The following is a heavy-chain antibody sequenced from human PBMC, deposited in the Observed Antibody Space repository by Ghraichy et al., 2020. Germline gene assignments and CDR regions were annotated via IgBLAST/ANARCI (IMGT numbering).Heavy chain of an antibody. CDR3: VPHGWNEGTS. CDR2: INQDGSRI. J-gene: IGHJ5*02. V-gene: IGHV3-7*03. CDR1: GFTFRDYW. Sequence: GGSLRLSCAASGFTFRDYWMSWVRQAPRKGLEWVANINQDGSRIYYVDSVKGRFTISRDNAKNSLYLQMNSLRAEDTAVYFCVPHGWNEGTSWGQGTLVTVSS. D-gene: IGHD1-1*01.